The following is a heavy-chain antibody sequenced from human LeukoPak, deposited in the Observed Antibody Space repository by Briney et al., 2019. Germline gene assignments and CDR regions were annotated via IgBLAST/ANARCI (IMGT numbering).Heavy chain of an antibody. Sequence: SQTLSLTCTVSGGSISSGGYYWSWIRQPPGKGLEWIGYIYYSGSTNYDPSLKSQVTISVDTSKNQFSLKLSSVTAADTAVYYCARSGERGSSESWFDPWGQGTLVTVSS. J-gene: IGHJ5*02. V-gene: IGHV4-61*08. CDR1: GGSISSGGYY. CDR2: IYYSGST. CDR3: ARSGERGSSESWFDP. D-gene: IGHD6-13*01.